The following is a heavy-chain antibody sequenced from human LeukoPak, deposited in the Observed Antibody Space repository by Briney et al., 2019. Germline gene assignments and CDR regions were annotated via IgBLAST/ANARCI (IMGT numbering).Heavy chain of an antibody. D-gene: IGHD2-15*01. CDR1: GLTFSSYS. J-gene: IGHJ4*02. CDR3: AKYCSGATCSGY. CDR2: IKESGDIT. Sequence: PGASLRLSCAASGLTFSSYSMCWVRQAPGKGPEWVSGIKESGDITYYADSVKGRFTISRDNSKNTLYLQMNSLRAEDTAKYYCAKYCSGATCSGYWGQGTLVTVSS. V-gene: IGHV3-23*01.